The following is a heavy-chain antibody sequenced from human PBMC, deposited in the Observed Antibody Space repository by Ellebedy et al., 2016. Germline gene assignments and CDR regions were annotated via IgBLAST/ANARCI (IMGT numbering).Heavy chain of an antibody. J-gene: IGHJ4*02. CDR1: GYTFTSYA. D-gene: IGHD5-18*01. CDR3: ARGQDSYGSPLFEY. CDR2: INAGNGNT. Sequence: ASVKVSCKASGYTFTSYAMHWVRQAPGQRLEWMGWINAGNGNTKYSQKFQGRVTITRDTSASTAYMELSSLRSEDTAVYYCARGQDSYGSPLFEYWGQGTLVTVSS. V-gene: IGHV1-3*01.